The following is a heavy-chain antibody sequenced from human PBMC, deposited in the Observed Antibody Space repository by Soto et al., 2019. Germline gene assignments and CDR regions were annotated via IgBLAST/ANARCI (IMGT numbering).Heavy chain of an antibody. V-gene: IGHV1-8*01. CDR3: ARVRSSSWPLSYYYYMDV. CDR1: GYTFTSYD. CDR2: MNPNSGNT. D-gene: IGHD6-13*01. J-gene: IGHJ6*03. Sequence: ASVKVSCKASGYTFTSYDINWVRQATGQGLEWMGWMNPNSGNTGYAQKFQGRVTMTRNTSISTAYMELSSLRSEDTAVYYCARVRSSSWPLSYYYYMDVWGKGTTVTVSS.